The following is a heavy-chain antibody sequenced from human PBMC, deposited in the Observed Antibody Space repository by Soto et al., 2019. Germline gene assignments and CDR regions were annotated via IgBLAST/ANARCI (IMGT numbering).Heavy chain of an antibody. CDR1: GYTFTSYA. CDR3: ARDIAFDI. CDR2: INAGNGNR. V-gene: IGHV1-3*05. Sequence: QVQLVQSGAEEKKPGASVKVSCKASGYTFTSYAMHWVRQAPGQRLEWMGWINAGNGNRKYSQKFQGRVTITRDTSASTAYMELSSLRSEDTVVYYCARDIAFDIWGQGTMVTVSS. J-gene: IGHJ3*02.